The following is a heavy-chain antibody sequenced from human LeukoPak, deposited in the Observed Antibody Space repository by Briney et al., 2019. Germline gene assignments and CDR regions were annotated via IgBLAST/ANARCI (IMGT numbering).Heavy chain of an antibody. CDR2: IYYGGMT. V-gene: IGHV4-59*01. J-gene: IGHJ4*02. Sequence: PSETLSLTCTVSGGSISSYXXXXXXXXXXXXXXWIGYIYYGGMTDYNPSLKSRVTXXLXXXKNQFSLKLSSVTAAETAVYYCASADYDDYYIDFWGEGTLATVSS. CDR3: ASADYDDYYIDF. D-gene: IGHD4-17*01. CDR1: GGSISSYX.